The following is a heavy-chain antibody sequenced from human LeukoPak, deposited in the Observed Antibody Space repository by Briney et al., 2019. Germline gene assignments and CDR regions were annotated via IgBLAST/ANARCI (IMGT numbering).Heavy chain of an antibody. V-gene: IGHV1-2*02. CDR2: INPNSGGT. CDR1: GYTFTGYY. J-gene: IGHJ6*03. D-gene: IGHD3-10*01. Sequence: ASVKVSCKASGYTFTGYYMHWVRQAPGQGLEGMGWINPNSGGTNYAQKFQGRVTMTRDTSISTAYMELSRLRSDDTAVYYCARSMVRGVIKRTHYYYYMDVWGKGTTVTISS. CDR3: ARSMVRGVIKRTHYYYYMDV.